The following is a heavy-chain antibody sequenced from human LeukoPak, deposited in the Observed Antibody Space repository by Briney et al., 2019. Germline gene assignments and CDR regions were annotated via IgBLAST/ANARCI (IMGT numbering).Heavy chain of an antibody. CDR1: GGSFSGYY. V-gene: IGHV4-34*01. D-gene: IGHD6-19*01. Sequence: HSETLSLTCAVYGGSFSGYYWNWIRQPPGKGLEWIGEINHSGSTNYNPSLKSRATISVDTYKNQFSLKLSSVTAADTAVYYCARGAVASSFPEYFQHWGQGTLVTVSS. CDR3: ARGAVASSFPEYFQH. CDR2: INHSGST. J-gene: IGHJ1*01.